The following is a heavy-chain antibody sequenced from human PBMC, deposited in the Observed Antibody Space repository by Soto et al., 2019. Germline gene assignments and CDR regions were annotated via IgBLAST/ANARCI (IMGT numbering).Heavy chain of an antibody. CDR2: INAGNGNT. D-gene: IGHD1-26*01. V-gene: IGHV1-3*01. Sequence: GASVKVSCKVSGYTFTSNVMHWVRQAPGQRLEWMGWINAGNGNTKYSQKFQGRVTITSDTSATTVYMELSSLRSEDTAVYYCARAVVGTSNWFDPWGQGTLVTVSS. J-gene: IGHJ5*02. CDR1: GYTFTSNV. CDR3: ARAVVGTSNWFDP.